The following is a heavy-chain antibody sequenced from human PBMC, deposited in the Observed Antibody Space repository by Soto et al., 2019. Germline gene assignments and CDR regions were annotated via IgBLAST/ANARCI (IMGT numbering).Heavy chain of an antibody. D-gene: IGHD3-3*01. CDR3: ARGPYYDFWSGYYGHGMDV. Sequence: PSETLSLTCTVSGGSISSYYWSWIRQPPGKGLEWIGYIYYSGSTNYNPSLKSRVTISVDTSKNQFSLKLSSVTAADTAVYYCARGPYYDFWSGYYGHGMDVWGQGTTVTVSS. V-gene: IGHV4-59*01. CDR1: GGSISSYY. J-gene: IGHJ6*02. CDR2: IYYSGST.